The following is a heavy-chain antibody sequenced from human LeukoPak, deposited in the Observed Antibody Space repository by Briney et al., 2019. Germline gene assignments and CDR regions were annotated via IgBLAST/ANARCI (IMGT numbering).Heavy chain of an antibody. V-gene: IGHV5-51*01. CDR3: ARSSDIVVVPAAIRSGVGSAYYYGMDV. Sequence: GESLKISCKGSGYSFTSYWIGWVRQMPGKGLEWMGIIYPGDSDTRYSPSFQGQVTISADKSISTAYLQWSSLKASDTAVYYCARSSDIVVVPAAIRSGVGSAYYYGMDVWGQGTTVTVSS. CDR2: IYPGDSDT. CDR1: GYSFTSYW. D-gene: IGHD2-2*02. J-gene: IGHJ6*02.